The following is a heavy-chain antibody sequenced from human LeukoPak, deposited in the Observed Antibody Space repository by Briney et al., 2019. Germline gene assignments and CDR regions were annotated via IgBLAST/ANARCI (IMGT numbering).Heavy chain of an antibody. CDR3: AKGSGSGWYGWFDP. V-gene: IGHV3-23*01. J-gene: IGHJ5*02. CDR2: IDASGVNT. Sequence: GGSLRLSCAASRFTFSGYAMYWVRQAPGKGLEWVSCIDASGVNTYYADSVKGRFTISRDNSNNALYLQMNSLRAEDTAVYYCAKGSGSGWYGWFDPWGQGTLVTVSS. CDR1: RFTFSGYA. D-gene: IGHD6-19*01.